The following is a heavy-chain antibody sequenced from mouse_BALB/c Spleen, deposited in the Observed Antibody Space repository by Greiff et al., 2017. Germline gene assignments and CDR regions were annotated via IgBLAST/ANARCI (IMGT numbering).Heavy chain of an antibody. CDR1: GYTFTSYW. Sequence: VKLMESGAELAKPGASVKMSCKASGYTFTSYWMHWVKQRPGQGLEWIGYINPSTGYTEYNQKFKDKATLTADKSSSTAYMQLSSLTSEDSAVYYCATRIFDYWGQGTTLTVSS. J-gene: IGHJ2*01. CDR2: INPSTGYT. CDR3: ATRIFDY. V-gene: IGHV1-7*01.